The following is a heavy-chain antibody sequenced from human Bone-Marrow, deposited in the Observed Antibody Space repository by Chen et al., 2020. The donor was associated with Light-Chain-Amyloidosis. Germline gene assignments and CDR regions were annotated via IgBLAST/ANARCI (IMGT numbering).Heavy chain of an antibody. CDR1: VYTFPNYW. D-gene: IGHD5-12*01. CDR2: IYPDDSDA. Sequence: EVQLEQSGPAVKKPGESLKISCKGSVYTFPNYWIGWVRQMPGKGLEWMGVIYPDDSDARYSPSFEGQVTISADKSITTAYLQWRSLKASDTAMYYCARRRDGYNFDYWGQGTLVTVSS. J-gene: IGHJ4*02. V-gene: IGHV5-51*01. CDR3: ARRRDGYNFDY.